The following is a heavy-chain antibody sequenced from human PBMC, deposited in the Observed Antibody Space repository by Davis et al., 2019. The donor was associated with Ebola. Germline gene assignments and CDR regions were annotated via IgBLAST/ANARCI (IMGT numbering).Heavy chain of an antibody. J-gene: IGHJ4*02. CDR1: GFTFNSYA. CDR3: ARDFDRVRE. D-gene: IGHD3-22*01. V-gene: IGHV3-33*08. Sequence: GESLKISCAASGFTFNSYAMTWVRQAPGKGLEWVAVIWYDGSNKYYADSVKGRFTISRDNSKNTLYLQMNSLRAEDTAVYYCARDFDRVREWGQGTLVTVSS. CDR2: IWYDGSNK.